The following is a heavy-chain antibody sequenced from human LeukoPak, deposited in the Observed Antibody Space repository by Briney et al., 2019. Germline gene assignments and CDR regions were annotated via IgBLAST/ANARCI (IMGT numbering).Heavy chain of an antibody. CDR3: AIFGGYYSSGLCYSGTWIDP. V-gene: IGHV4-59*02. D-gene: IGHD2-15*01. CDR2: MYHSGST. Sequence: SETLSLTCTVSGVSVSRPYRSWLRQPPGKGLEWIGYMYHSGSTHYNPSLESRVTMSADTFQNQLSLKLRSVTAADTAVYFCAIFGGYYSSGLCYSGTWIDPWGQGILVTVTS. J-gene: IGHJ5*02. CDR1: GVSVSRPY.